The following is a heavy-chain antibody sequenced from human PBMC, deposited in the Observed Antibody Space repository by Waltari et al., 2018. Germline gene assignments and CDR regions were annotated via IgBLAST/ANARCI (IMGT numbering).Heavy chain of an antibody. CDR2: INPNTGNP. CDR1: GYIFTTYG. CDR3: ARGGGTFSKPQYFDS. Sequence: QVHLVQSGSEMKKPGASVKVSCKASGYIFTTYGINWVRQAPGQGLEWMGWINPNTGNPTYVQGFTGRFVFSLDTSVSTAYLQISSLKAEDSAIYYCARGGGTFSKPQYFDSWGQGTRVTVSS. J-gene: IGHJ4*02. V-gene: IGHV7-4-1*02. D-gene: IGHD1-26*01.